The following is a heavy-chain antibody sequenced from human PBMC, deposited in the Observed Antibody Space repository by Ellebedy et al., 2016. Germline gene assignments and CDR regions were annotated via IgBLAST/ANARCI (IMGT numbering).Heavy chain of an antibody. CDR3: AKDYSGLRGLDV. V-gene: IGHV3-23*01. CDR2: ISGSGGST. J-gene: IGHJ6*02. D-gene: IGHD4-11*01. CDR1: GFTVSSNY. Sequence: GESLKISCAASGFTVSSNYMSWVRQAPGKGLEWVSSISGSGGSTYYADSVKGRFTISRDTSKNTLYLQMNSLRADDTAVYYCAKDYSGLRGLDVWGQGTTVTVSS.